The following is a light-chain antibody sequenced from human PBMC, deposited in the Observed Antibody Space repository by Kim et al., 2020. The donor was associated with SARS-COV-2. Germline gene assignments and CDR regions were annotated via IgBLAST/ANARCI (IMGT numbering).Light chain of an antibody. Sequence: SPGERATLSCRASQSVSTDLAWYQQKSGQAPRLLIYGASTRATGIPARFSGSGSGTEFTLTISGLQSKDLAVYYCQQYKNWPPITFGQGTRLEIK. CDR2: GAS. J-gene: IGKJ5*01. CDR3: QQYKNWPPIT. V-gene: IGKV3D-15*01. CDR1: QSVSTD.